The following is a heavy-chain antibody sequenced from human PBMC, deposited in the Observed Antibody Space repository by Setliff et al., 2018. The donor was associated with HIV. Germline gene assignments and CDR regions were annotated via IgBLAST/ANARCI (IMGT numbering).Heavy chain of an antibody. Sequence: SETLSLTCTVSGGSINSGHYYWSWIRHHPGKGLEWIGYTYYTGSTYFNPSLKSRVTLSIDTSKNQFSLKLGFVTAADTAVYYCARGESTTWDLAEYFQHWGHGTLVTVS. J-gene: IGHJ1*01. CDR2: TYYTGST. CDR1: GGSINSGHYY. V-gene: IGHV4-31*03. D-gene: IGHD2-2*01. CDR3: ARGESTTWDLAEYFQH.